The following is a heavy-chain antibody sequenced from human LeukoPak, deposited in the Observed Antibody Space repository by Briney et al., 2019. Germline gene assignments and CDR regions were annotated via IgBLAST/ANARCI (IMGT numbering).Heavy chain of an antibody. V-gene: IGHV3-23*01. J-gene: IGHJ4*02. CDR1: GFTFSSYA. D-gene: IGHD6-19*01. CDR3: ARVVYPSGGYYFDY. CDR2: ISGSGGST. Sequence: GGSLRLSCAASGFTFSSYAMSWVRQAPGKGLEWVSAISGSGGSTYYADSVKGRFTISRDNSKNTLYLQMNSLRAEDTAVYYCARVVYPSGGYYFDYWGQGTLVTVSS.